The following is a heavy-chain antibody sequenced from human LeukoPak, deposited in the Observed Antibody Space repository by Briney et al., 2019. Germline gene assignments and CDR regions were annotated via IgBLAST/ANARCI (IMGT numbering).Heavy chain of an antibody. CDR3: ARVPPKSLRWLFDY. CDR2: INQDGSAK. CDR1: GFTFSTYW. J-gene: IGHJ4*02. V-gene: IGHV3-7*01. D-gene: IGHD4-17*01. Sequence: GGSLRLSCAASGFTFSTYWMSWVRQAPGKGLEWVANINQDGSAKYYVDSVKGRFTISRDNAKNSLYLQMNSLRAEDTAVYYCARVPPKSLRWLFDYWGQGTLVTVSS.